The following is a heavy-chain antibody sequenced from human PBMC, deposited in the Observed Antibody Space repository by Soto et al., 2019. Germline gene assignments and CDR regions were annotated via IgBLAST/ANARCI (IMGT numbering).Heavy chain of an antibody. CDR3: AKERLARGFDY. Sequence: EVQLLDSGGGLVQPGGSLRLSCEASGFTSSNYAMNWVRQAPGKGLEWVLGISGGGDNTYYADSVKGRFTISRDNSKNTVFLQMNSLRAEDTAVYYCAKERLARGFDYWGQGTLVTVSS. V-gene: IGHV3-23*01. CDR1: GFTSSNYA. J-gene: IGHJ4*02. CDR2: ISGGGDNT.